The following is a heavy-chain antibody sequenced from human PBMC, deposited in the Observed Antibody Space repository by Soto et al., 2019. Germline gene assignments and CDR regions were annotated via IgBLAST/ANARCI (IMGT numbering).Heavy chain of an antibody. Sequence: QLQLQESGPGLVKPSETLSLTCTVSGGSISSSSYYWGWIRQPPGKGLEWIGSIYYSGSTYYNPSLKSRVTISVDTSKNQFSLTLSSVTAADTAVYYWAGRTVTTPNWFDPWGQGTLVTVSS. D-gene: IGHD4-4*01. CDR2: IYYSGST. V-gene: IGHV4-39*01. CDR3: AGRTVTTPNWFDP. CDR1: GGSISSSSYY. J-gene: IGHJ5*02.